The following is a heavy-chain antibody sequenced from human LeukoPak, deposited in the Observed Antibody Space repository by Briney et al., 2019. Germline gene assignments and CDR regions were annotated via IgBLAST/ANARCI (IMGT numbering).Heavy chain of an antibody. CDR3: ARRFGFGVVLGFDY. CDR1: GYTFSRYW. V-gene: IGHV3-74*01. CDR2: INPDGSST. Sequence: GGSLRLSCAASGYTFSRYWMHWVRQAPGKGLVWVSRINPDGSSTTYADSVKGRFTISRDNAKNTLYLQMNSLRAEDTAVYYCARRFGFGVVLGFDYWGQGTLVTVSS. D-gene: IGHD3-3*01. J-gene: IGHJ4*02.